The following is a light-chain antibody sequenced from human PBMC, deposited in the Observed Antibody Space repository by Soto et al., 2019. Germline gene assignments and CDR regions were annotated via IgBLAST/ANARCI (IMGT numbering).Light chain of an antibody. J-gene: IGKJ5*01. CDR2: GAS. Sequence: EIVLTQSPATLSLSPGERATLSCRASQSVSSYLAWYQQKPGQAPRLLIYGASTRATGIPARFSGRGSETDLTLTITSLEPEDFAVYYCQQRNNWPPITFGQGTRLEIK. CDR3: QQRNNWPPIT. V-gene: IGKV3-11*01. CDR1: QSVSSY.